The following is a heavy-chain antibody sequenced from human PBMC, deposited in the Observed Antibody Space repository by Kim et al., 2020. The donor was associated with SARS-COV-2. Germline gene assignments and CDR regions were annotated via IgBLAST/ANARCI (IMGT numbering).Heavy chain of an antibody. CDR2: ISGSGGST. D-gene: IGHD2-2*01. J-gene: IGHJ6*02. Sequence: GGSLRLSCAASGFTFSSYAMSWVRQAPGKGLEWVSAISGSGGSTYYADSVKGRFTISRDNSKNTLYLQMNSLRAEDTAVYYCAKGVVPAAYPGVWYYYYGMDVWGQGTTVTVSS. V-gene: IGHV3-23*01. CDR3: AKGVVPAAYPGVWYYYYGMDV. CDR1: GFTFSSYA.